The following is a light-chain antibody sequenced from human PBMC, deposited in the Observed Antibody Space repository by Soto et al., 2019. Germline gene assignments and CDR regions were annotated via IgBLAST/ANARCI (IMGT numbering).Light chain of an antibody. CDR1: QSVSSSY. J-gene: IGKJ5*01. V-gene: IGKV3-20*01. CDR2: GAS. CDR3: QQYGSSPIT. Sequence: EIVLTQSPDTLSLSPGERATLSCRASQSVSSSYLAWYQQKPGQAPRLLIYGASSRASGIPDRFSGSGSATDFTLTINRLEPEDFAVYYCQQYGSSPITFGQGTRLEIK.